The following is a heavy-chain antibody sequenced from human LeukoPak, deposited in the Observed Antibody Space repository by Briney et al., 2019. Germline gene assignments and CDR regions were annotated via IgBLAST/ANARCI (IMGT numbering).Heavy chain of an antibody. J-gene: IGHJ3*02. Sequence: SETLSLTCTVSGGSISSGGYYWSWIRQHPGKGLEWIGYIYYSGSTYYNPSLKSRVTISVDTSKNQFSLKLSSVTAADTAVYYCARDTGIIYDSSGYYYENAFDTWGQGTMVTVSS. D-gene: IGHD3-22*01. CDR3: ARDTGIIYDSSGYYYENAFDT. CDR1: GGSISSGGYY. CDR2: IYYSGST. V-gene: IGHV4-31*03.